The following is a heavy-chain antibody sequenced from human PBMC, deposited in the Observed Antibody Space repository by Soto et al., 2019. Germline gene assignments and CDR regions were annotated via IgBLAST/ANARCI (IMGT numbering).Heavy chain of an antibody. CDR2: INPNSGGT. V-gene: IGHV1-2*02. CDR3: AREGITGTTSGHCYYYYGMDV. D-gene: IGHD1-7*01. J-gene: IGHJ6*02. Sequence: ASVKVSCKASGYTFTGYYMHWVRQAPGQGLEWMGWINPNSGGTNYAQKFQGRVTMTRDTSISTAYMELSRLRSDDTAVYYCAREGITGTTSGHCYYYYGMDVWAQGTTVTVSS. CDR1: GYTFTGYY.